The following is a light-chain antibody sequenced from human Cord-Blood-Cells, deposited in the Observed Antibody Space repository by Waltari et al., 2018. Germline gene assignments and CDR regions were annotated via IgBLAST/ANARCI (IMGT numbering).Light chain of an antibody. CDR1: SSDVGGYNY. V-gene: IGLV2-14*01. J-gene: IGLJ2*01. CDR2: EVS. CDR3: SSYTSSSTLVV. Sequence: SCTGTSSDVGGYNYVSWYQQHPGKAPKLMIYEVSNRPSGVSNRFSGSKSGNTASQTISGLQAEDEADYYCSSYTSSSTLVVFGGGTKLTVL.